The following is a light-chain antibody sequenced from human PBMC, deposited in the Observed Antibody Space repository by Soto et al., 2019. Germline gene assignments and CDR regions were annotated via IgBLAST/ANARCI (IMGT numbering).Light chain of an antibody. CDR2: AAS. V-gene: IGKV1-39*01. Sequence: DIQMTQSPSSLSASVGDRVTTTCRASQSIKNYLNWYQQKPGKAPRLLINAASNLQSGVPSRFRGSGSETDFTLTITSLQPEDFATYYCQQSYTTPRTFGQGTKVDIK. J-gene: IGKJ1*01. CDR1: QSIKNY. CDR3: QQSYTTPRT.